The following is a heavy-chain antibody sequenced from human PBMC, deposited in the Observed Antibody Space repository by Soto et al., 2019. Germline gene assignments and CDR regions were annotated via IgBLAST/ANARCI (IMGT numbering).Heavy chain of an antibody. J-gene: IGHJ5*02. CDR3: ARVINSSIWFLFDP. Sequence: PSETLSLTCTVSAGSVLSGIDYWSWIRQPPGKGLEWVGYIYSSGSTHYNPSLKSRVTMSVDTSKNQFSLKLSSVTAADTAVYYCARVINSSIWFLFDPWGHGTQVTGFS. CDR2: IYSSGST. D-gene: IGHD6-13*01. V-gene: IGHV4-31*03. CDR1: AGSVLSGIDY.